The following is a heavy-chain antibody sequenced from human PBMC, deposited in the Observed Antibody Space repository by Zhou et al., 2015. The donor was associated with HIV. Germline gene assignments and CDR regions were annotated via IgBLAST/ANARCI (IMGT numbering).Heavy chain of an antibody. V-gene: IGHV1-69*06. CDR1: GGTFSTYA. J-gene: IGHJ2*01. D-gene: IGHD6-6*01. CDR2: IIPIFGTP. Sequence: QLQLVQSGAEVKKPGSSVKVSCKASGGTFSTYAISWVRQAPGQGLEWMGGIIPIFGTPNYAPKFRGRLTVTADKSTRTVYMELSSLRSEDTAVYYCARDRGAARPDWRYFDLWGRGTLVTVSS. CDR3: ARDRGAARPDWRYFDL.